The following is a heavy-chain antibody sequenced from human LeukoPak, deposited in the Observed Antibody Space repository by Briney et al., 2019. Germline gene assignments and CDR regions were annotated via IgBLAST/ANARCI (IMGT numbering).Heavy chain of an antibody. CDR1: GGSISSYY. CDR2: IYYSGST. V-gene: IGHV4-59*08. D-gene: IGHD3-10*01. CDR3: ARHLITMVRGAICGMDV. J-gene: IGHJ6*02. Sequence: KPSETLSLTCTVSGGSISSYYWSWIRQPPGKGLEWIGYIYYSGSTNYNPSLKSRVTISVDTSKNQFSLKLSSVTAADTAVYYCARHLITMVRGAICGMDVWGQGTTVTVSS.